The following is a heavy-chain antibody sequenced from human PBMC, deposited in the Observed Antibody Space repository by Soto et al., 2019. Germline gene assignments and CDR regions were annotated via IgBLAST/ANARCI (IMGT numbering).Heavy chain of an antibody. CDR1: GFTFSDYV. CDR3: ARVRLSIAVNDALDV. Sequence: QVRLVESGGGVVQPGTSLRLSCAASGFTFSDYVIHWVRQAAGKGLEWVASMTYDGATEYYADSVKGRFTMSRDNSKRGLSLQMNSVRPDDTAVYYCARVRLSIAVNDALDVWGQGTTVTVSS. D-gene: IGHD3-3*02. CDR2: MTYDGATE. J-gene: IGHJ3*01. V-gene: IGHV3-30*14.